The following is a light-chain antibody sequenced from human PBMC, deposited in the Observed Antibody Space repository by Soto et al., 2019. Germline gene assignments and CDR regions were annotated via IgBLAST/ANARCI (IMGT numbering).Light chain of an antibody. CDR1: QSVSFNY. J-gene: IGKJ1*01. CDR3: QQYSGSPPWT. CDR2: GAS. Sequence: EIVLTQSPDTLSLSPGETATLSCRASQSVSFNYLSWYQQKPGQAPRLLIFGASNRAAGIPDRFSGSGSGTDFTLTITRLEPEDLGVYYCQQYSGSPPWTFGQGTKVDIK. V-gene: IGKV3-20*01.